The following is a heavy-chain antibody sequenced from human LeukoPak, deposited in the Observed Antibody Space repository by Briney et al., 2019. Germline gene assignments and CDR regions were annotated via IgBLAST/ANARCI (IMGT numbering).Heavy chain of an antibody. CDR1: GGSISSYY. D-gene: IGHD3-22*01. CDR3: ASHAGFFDSSGYSYYYYMDV. V-gene: IGHV4-4*09. J-gene: IGHJ6*03. CDR2: IYTSGSP. Sequence: SETLSLTCSVSGGSISSYYWSWIRQPPGKGLELIGAIYTSGSPNYNPSLKSRVTISVDTSKNQLSLKLSPVTAADTAVYYCASHAGFFDSSGYSYYYYMDVWGKGTTVAVSS.